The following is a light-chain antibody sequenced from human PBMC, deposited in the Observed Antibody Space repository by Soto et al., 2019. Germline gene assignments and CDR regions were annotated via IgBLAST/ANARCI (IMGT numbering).Light chain of an antibody. J-gene: IGKJ2*01. CDR1: HSISSSF. CDR3: QRYGRSTRT. CDR2: GAS. Sequence: IFLTHSPVTLSLSPLERATLSCRSIHSISSSFLIWYQQKPGQAPRLLIYGASKRATGIPDRFSGSGSGTDFTLTISRLEPEDSEVYLCQRYGRSTRTFGKRSXVEIK. V-gene: IGKV3-20*01.